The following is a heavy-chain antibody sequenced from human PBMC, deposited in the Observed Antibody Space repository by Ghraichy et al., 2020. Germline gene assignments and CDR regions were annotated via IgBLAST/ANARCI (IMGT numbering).Heavy chain of an antibody. CDR3: ARTGRLGGYSYGFRTNFDY. Sequence: SETLSLTCAVYGGSFSGYYWSWIRQPPGKGLEWIVEINHSGSTNYNPSLKSRVTISVDTSKNQFSLKLSSVTAADTAVYYCARTGRLGGYSYGFRTNFDYWGQGTLVTVSS. V-gene: IGHV4-34*01. J-gene: IGHJ4*02. CDR2: INHSGST. CDR1: GGSFSGYY. D-gene: IGHD5-18*01.